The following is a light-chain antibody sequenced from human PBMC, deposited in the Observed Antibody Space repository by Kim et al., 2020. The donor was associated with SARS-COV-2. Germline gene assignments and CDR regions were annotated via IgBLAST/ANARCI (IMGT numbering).Light chain of an antibody. CDR1: QSVSSSY. CDR2: GAS. J-gene: IGKJ1*01. V-gene: IGKV3-20*01. CDR3: QQYGSLWT. Sequence: EIVLMQSPGTLSLSPGERATLSCRASQSVSSSYLAWYQQKPGQAPRLLIYGASSRATGIPDRFSGSGSGTDFTLTISRLEPEDFAVYYCQQYGSLWTFGQGTKVDIK.